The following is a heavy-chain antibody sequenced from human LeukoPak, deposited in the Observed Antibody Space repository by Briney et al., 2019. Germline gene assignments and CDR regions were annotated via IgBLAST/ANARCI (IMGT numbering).Heavy chain of an antibody. CDR2: INPSGGST. D-gene: IGHD2-21*02. CDR3: ARAREGYCGGDCYVGAFDI. J-gene: IGHJ3*02. V-gene: IGHV1-46*01. CDR1: GYTFTSYY. Sequence: ASVKVSCKASGYTFTSYYMHWVRQAPGQGLEWMGIINPSGGSTSYAQKFQGRVTMARDTSTSTVYMELSSLRSEDTAVYYCARAREGYCGGDCYVGAFDIWGQGTMVTVSS.